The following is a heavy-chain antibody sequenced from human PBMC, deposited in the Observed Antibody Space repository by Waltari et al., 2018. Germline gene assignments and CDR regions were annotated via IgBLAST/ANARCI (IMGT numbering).Heavy chain of an antibody. D-gene: IGHD3-10*01. J-gene: IGHJ5*01. Sequence: QLQLQESGPGLVKPSETLSLTCSVSGDSVTIGSYYWGWIRQPPRKGLEWIGIMYYRGSSYSNPSLKSRVTISVDTSKNQFSLKLSSVAAADTAVYYCARAFGSGSYAWFDSWGQGTLVTVSS. CDR1: GDSVTIGSYY. CDR3: ARAFGSGSYAWFDS. V-gene: IGHV4-39*01. CDR2: MYYRGSS.